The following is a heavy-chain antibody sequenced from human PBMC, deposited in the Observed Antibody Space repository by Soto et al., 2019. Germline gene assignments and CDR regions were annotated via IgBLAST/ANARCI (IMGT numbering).Heavy chain of an antibody. Sequence: EVQLLESGGGLVQPGGSLRLSCAASGFTFSSYAMSWVRQAPGKGLEWVSAISGSGGSTYYADSVKGRFTISRDNSKNALYLQMNSLRAEDTAVYYCAKDTPDSSSFYYGMDVWAQGTTVTVAS. V-gene: IGHV3-23*01. CDR3: AKDTPDSSSFYYGMDV. D-gene: IGHD6-6*01. J-gene: IGHJ6*02. CDR1: GFTFSSYA. CDR2: ISGSGGST.